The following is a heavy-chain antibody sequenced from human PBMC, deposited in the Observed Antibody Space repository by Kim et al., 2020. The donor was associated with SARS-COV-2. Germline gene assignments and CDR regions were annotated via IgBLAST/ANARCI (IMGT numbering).Heavy chain of an antibody. CDR1: GYTFTGYY. CDR3: AREKFRGGNRVYYYGMDV. D-gene: IGHD3-16*01. V-gene: IGHV1-2*06. CDR2: INPNSGGT. J-gene: IGHJ6*02. Sequence: ASVKVSCKASGYTFTGYYMHWVRQAPGQGLEWMGRINPNSGGTNYAQKFQGRVTMTRDTSISTAYMELSRLRSDDTAVYYCAREKFRGGNRVYYYGMDVWGQGTTVTVSS.